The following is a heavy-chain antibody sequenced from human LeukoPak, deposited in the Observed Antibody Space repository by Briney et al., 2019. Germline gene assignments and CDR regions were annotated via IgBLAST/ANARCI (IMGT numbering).Heavy chain of an antibody. CDR3: ARDVEEIVVVITPSFFDY. CDR2: INPNSGGT. Sequence: ASVKVSCKASGYTFTGYYMHWVRQAPGQGLEWMGWINPNSGGTNYAQKFQGRVTMTRDTSISTAYMELSRLRSDDTAVYYCARDVEEIVVVITPSFFDYWGQGTLVTVSS. CDR1: GYTFTGYY. J-gene: IGHJ4*02. D-gene: IGHD3-22*01. V-gene: IGHV1-2*02.